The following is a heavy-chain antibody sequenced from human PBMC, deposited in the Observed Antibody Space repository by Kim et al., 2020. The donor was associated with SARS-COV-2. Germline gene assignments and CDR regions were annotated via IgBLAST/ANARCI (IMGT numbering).Heavy chain of an antibody. D-gene: IGHD5-12*01. CDR1: GYTFTGYY. CDR2: INPNSGGT. J-gene: IGHJ6*02. CDR3: ARDRRWLQEYGMDV. Sequence: ASVKVSCKASGYTFTGYYMHWVRQAPGQGLEWMGRINPNSGGTNYAQKFQGRVTMTRDTSISTAYMELSRLRSDDTAVYYCARDRRWLQEYGMDVWGQGTTVTVSS. V-gene: IGHV1-2*06.